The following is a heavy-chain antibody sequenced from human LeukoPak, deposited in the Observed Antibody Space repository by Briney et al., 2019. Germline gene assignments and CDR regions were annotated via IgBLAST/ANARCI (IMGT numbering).Heavy chain of an antibody. J-gene: IGHJ5*02. V-gene: IGHV4-39*01. CDR3: ARTTRFEDIAWFDP. Sequence: SETLSLTRTVSGCSISSSSYYWGWIRQPPGKGLDWIGSIYYSGSTYYNPSLKSRVTISVDTSKNQFSLKLSSVTAADTAVYYCARTTRFEDIAWFDPWGQGTLVTVSS. CDR2: IYYSGST. D-gene: IGHD3-16*01. CDR1: GCSISSSSYY.